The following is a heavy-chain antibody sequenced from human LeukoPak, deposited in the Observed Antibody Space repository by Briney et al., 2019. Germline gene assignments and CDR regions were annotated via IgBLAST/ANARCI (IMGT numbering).Heavy chain of an antibody. D-gene: IGHD6-19*01. J-gene: IGHJ5*02. Sequence: SETLSLTCTVSGASITGYYWNWIRQPPGKGLEWIGYVYKSGRSKYNPSLKSRVTISLDTSKDQISRKLTSVTAADTAVYYCARDQYSSGGFYNWFDPWGQGTLVTVSS. V-gene: IGHV4-59*01. CDR3: ARDQYSSGGFYNWFDP. CDR2: VYKSGRS. CDR1: GASITGYY.